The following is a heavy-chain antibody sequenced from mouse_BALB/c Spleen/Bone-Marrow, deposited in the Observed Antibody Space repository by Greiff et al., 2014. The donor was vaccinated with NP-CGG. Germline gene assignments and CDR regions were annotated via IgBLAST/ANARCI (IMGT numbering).Heavy chain of an antibody. CDR1: GYTFSSYW. Sequence: VKLEESGAELMKPGASVKLSCTATGYTFSSYWIEWVKQRPGHGLEWIGEILPGSGSTNYNEKFKGQSTFTADTSSNTPYMQHSDLTAEDSAVYSCAEADNEDWGQGTTLTVSS. CDR3: AEADNED. D-gene: IGHD3-3*01. V-gene: IGHV1-9*01. CDR2: ILPGSGST. J-gene: IGHJ2*01.